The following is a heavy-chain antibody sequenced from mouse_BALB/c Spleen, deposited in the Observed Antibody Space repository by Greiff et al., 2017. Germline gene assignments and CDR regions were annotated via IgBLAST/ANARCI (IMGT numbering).Heavy chain of an antibody. CDR1: GYTFTSYT. V-gene: IGHV1-4*01. D-gene: IGHD1-1*01. CDR2: INPSSGYT. J-gene: IGHJ2*01. CDR3: ARRGLLPYYFDY. Sequence: QVQLQQSGAELARPGASVKMSCKASGYTFTSYTMHWVKQRPGQGLEWIGYINPSSGYTNYNQKFKDKATLTADKSSSTAYMQLSSLTSEDSAVYYCARRGLLPYYFDYWGQGTTLTVSS.